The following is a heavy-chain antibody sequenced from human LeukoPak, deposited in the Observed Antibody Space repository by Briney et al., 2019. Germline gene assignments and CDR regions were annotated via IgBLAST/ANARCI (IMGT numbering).Heavy chain of an antibody. CDR2: IYYRVST. V-gene: IGHV4-30-4*01. J-gene: IGHJ4*02. CDR3: AHCGDYGIDY. D-gene: IGHD4-17*01. Sequence: PSQTLSLTCTVSGGSISSGDYYWSWIRQPPGNGLEWIGYIYYRVSTYYNPSLKSRVTISVDTSKNQFSLKLSSVTAADTAVYYCAHCGDYGIDYWGQGTLVTVSS. CDR1: GGSISSGDYY.